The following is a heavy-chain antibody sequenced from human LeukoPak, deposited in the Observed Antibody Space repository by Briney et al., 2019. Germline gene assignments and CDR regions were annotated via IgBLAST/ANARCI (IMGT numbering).Heavy chain of an antibody. J-gene: IGHJ3*02. Sequence: GGSLRLSCAASGFTVSSNYMSWVRQAPGKGVEWVSIIYSGGSTFYADSVKGRFTISRDNSKNTLYLQMNSLRAEDTAVYYCARGGSYLSAFDIWGQGTMVTVSS. V-gene: IGHV3-53*01. D-gene: IGHD1-26*01. CDR3: ARGGSYLSAFDI. CDR1: GFTVSSNY. CDR2: IYSGGST.